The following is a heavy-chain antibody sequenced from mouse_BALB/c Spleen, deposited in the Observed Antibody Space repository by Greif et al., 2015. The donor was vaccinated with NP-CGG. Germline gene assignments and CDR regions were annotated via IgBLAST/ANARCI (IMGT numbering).Heavy chain of an antibody. V-gene: IGHV5-12-1*01. CDR3: ARRDSSAYGGDY. J-gene: IGHJ4*01. Sequence: EVNVVESGGGLVKPGGSLKLSCAASGFAFSSYDMSWVRQTPEKRLEWVAYISSGGGSTYYPDTVKGRFTISRDNAKNTLYLQMSSLKSEDTAMYYCARRDSSAYGGDYWGQGTSVTVSS. D-gene: IGHD3-2*01. CDR1: GFAFSSYD. CDR2: ISSGGGST.